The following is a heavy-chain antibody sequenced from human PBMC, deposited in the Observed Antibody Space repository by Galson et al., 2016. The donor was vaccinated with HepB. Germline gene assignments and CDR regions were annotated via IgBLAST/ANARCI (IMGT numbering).Heavy chain of an antibody. V-gene: IGHV3-48*01. D-gene: IGHD2-2*01. CDR1: GFSFSTYN. Sequence: SLRLSCAASGFSFSTYNMNWVRQAPGKGLEWVSYISSSSSTIYYADSVKGRFTISRDNAKNSLYLQMNSLRAEDTAVYYCAGLLVPAALYYPYYGMDVWGQGTTVTVSS. CDR3: AGLLVPAALYYPYYGMDV. CDR2: ISSSSSTI. J-gene: IGHJ6*02.